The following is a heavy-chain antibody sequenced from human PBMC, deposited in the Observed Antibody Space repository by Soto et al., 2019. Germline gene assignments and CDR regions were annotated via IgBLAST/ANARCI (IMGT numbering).Heavy chain of an antibody. CDR2: ISGSGGST. CDR3: AKENGYSSSWFEFDY. D-gene: IGHD6-13*01. Sequence: EVQLLESGGGLVQPGGSLRLSCAASGFTFSSYAMSWVRQAPGKGLEWVSAISGSGGSTYYADSVKGRFTISRDNSKTALYLQMNSLRAEDTAVYYCAKENGYSSSWFEFDYWGQGTLVTVSS. V-gene: IGHV3-23*01. CDR1: GFTFSSYA. J-gene: IGHJ4*02.